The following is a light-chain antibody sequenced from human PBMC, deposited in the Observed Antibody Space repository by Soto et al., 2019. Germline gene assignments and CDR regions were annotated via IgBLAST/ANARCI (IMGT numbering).Light chain of an antibody. V-gene: IGKV3-20*01. Sequence: NVLTQSPGTLSLSPVERATLSCRASQSVTTSFFAWYQQKPGQAPRLLIYGISSRATGIPDRFSGSGSGTDFTLTISRLEPEDFVVYYCQQYSSLPHTFGQGTKREVK. CDR3: QQYSSLPHT. J-gene: IGKJ2*01. CDR1: QSVTTSF. CDR2: GIS.